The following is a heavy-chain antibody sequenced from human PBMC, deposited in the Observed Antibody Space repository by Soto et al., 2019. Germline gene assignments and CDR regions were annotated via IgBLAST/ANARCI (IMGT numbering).Heavy chain of an antibody. CDR3: ARGGRQQLVPLYNWFDP. J-gene: IGHJ5*02. CDR2: INHSGST. Sequence: QVQLQQWGAGLLKPSETLSLTCAVYGGSFSGYYWSWIRQPPGKGLEWIGEINHSGSTNSNPSLKSRVTISVDTSKNQFSLKLSSVTAADTAVYYCARGGRQQLVPLYNWFDPWGQGTLVTVSS. D-gene: IGHD6-13*01. V-gene: IGHV4-34*01. CDR1: GGSFSGYY.